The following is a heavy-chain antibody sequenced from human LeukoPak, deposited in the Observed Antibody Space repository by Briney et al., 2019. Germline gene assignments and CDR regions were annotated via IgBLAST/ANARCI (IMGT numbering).Heavy chain of an antibody. CDR1: GFTFSSYA. D-gene: IGHD6-13*01. CDR2: ISYDGSNK. Sequence: GGSLRLSCAASGFTFSSYAMHWVRQAPGKGLEWVAVISYDGSNKYYADSVKGRFTISRDNSKNTLYLQMNSLRAVDTAVYYCARAPRTAANFDYWGQGTLVTVSS. CDR3: ARAPRTAANFDY. J-gene: IGHJ4*02. V-gene: IGHV3-30-3*01.